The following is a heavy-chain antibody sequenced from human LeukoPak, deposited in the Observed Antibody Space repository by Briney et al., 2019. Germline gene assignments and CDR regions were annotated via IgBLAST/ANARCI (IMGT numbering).Heavy chain of an antibody. CDR3: ARASYGEKDFDY. D-gene: IGHD1-26*01. V-gene: IGHV1-58*02. CDR1: GFTFTSSA. CDR2: IVVGSGNT. J-gene: IGHJ4*02. Sequence: SVKVSCKASGFTFTSSAMQWVRQARGQRLEWIGWIVVGSGNTNYAQKLQGRVTMTTDTSTSTAYMELRSLRSDGTAVYYCARASYGEKDFDYWGQGTLVTVSS.